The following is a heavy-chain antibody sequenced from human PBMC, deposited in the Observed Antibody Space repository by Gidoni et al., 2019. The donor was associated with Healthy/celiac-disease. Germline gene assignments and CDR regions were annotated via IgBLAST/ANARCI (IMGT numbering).Heavy chain of an antibody. CDR1: GFSLSPSGMF. J-gene: IGHJ6*02. CDR3: ARTYYYDSSGPITGDYYYGMDV. CDR2: IDWDDDK. Sequence: QVTLRESGPALVKPTQTLTLTCTFSGFSLSPSGMFVRWIRHPPGKALEWLARIDWDDDKYYSTSLKTRLTISKDTSKNQVVLTMTNMDPVDTATYYCARTYYYDSSGPITGDYYYGMDVWGQGTTVTVSS. D-gene: IGHD3-22*01. V-gene: IGHV2-70*15.